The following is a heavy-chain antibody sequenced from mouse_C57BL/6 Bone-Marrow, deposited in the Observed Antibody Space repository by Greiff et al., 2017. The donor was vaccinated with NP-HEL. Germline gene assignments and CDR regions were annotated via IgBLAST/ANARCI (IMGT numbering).Heavy chain of an antibody. Sequence: EVQLQQSGPELVKPGASVKISCKASGYTFTDYYMNWVKQSHGKSLEWIGDINPNNGGTSYNQKFKGKATLTVDKSSSTAYMELRSLTSEDSAVYYCASYKGDAMDYWGQGTSVTVSS. CDR3: ASYKGDAMDY. D-gene: IGHD1-3*01. J-gene: IGHJ4*01. CDR1: GYTFTDYY. V-gene: IGHV1-26*01. CDR2: INPNNGGT.